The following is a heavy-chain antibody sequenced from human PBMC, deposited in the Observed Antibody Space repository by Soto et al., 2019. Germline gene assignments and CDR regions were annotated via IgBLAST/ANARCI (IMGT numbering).Heavy chain of an antibody. CDR1: GGSISSYY. J-gene: IGHJ6*03. D-gene: IGHD2-2*01. Sequence: SETLSLTCTVSGGSISSYYWSWIRQPPGKGLEWIGYIYYSGSTNYNPSLKSRVTISVDTSKNQFSLKLSSVTAADTAVYYCARQRYCSSTSCSTPFYYYYYMDVWGKGTTVTVSS. CDR3: ARQRYCSSTSCSTPFYYYYYMDV. V-gene: IGHV4-59*08. CDR2: IYYSGST.